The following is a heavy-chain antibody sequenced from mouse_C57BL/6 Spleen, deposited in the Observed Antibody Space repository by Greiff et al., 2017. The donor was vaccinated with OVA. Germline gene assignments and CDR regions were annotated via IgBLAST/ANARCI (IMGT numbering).Heavy chain of an antibody. CDR3: ARGEYYFDY. CDR1: GYTFTDYN. CDR2: INPNNGGT. J-gene: IGHJ2*01. V-gene: IGHV1-22*01. Sequence: EVKLQESGPELVKPGASVKMSCKASGYTFTDYNMHWVKQSHGKSLEWIGYINPNNGGTSYNQKFKGKATLTVNKSSSTAYMELRSLTSEDSAVYYCARGEYYFDYWGKGTTLTVSS.